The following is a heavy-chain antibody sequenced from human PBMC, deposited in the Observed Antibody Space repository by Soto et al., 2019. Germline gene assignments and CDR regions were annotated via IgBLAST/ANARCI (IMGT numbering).Heavy chain of an antibody. CDR3: ARARSNSPYYFDF. Sequence: SETLSLTCTVSGGSIDNYEYYWTWIRQPPGKGLEWVGYIYYSGRTNYNPSLNSRLTISLDTSKNQFSLRLTSVSAADTAMYYCARARSNSPYYFDFRGQGTLVTVSS. V-gene: IGHV4-30-4*01. J-gene: IGHJ4*02. CDR1: GGSIDNYEYY. CDR2: IYYSGRT. D-gene: IGHD6-6*01.